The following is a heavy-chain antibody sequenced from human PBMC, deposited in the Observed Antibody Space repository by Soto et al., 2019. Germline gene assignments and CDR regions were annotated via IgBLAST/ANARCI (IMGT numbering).Heavy chain of an antibody. CDR1: GGSISRYY. D-gene: IGHD2-21*02. Sequence: QVQLQESGPGLVKPSETLSLTCTVSGGSISRYYWSWIRQPPGKGLEWIGYMYNTGSTVYNPPFKSRVTISVDSTKNQFSLKLNSVTAADAAVYYCARDLWGYCGTDCYPLDVWGQGTTVPVSS. CDR3: ARDLWGYCGTDCYPLDV. CDR2: MYNTGST. J-gene: IGHJ6*02. V-gene: IGHV4-59*01.